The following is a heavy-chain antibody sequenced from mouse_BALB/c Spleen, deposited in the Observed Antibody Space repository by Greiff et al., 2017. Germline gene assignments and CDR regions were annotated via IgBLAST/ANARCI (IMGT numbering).Heavy chain of an antibody. CDR3: ARDEGTTVVGFAY. Sequence: VKVEESGPGLVAPSQSLSITCTVSGFSLTSYGVHWVRQPPGKGLEWLGVIWAGGSTNYNSALMSRLSISKDNSKSQVFLKMNSLQTDDTAMYYCARDEGTTVVGFAYWGQGTLVTVSA. CDR1: GFSLTSYG. CDR2: IWAGGST. J-gene: IGHJ3*01. D-gene: IGHD1-1*01. V-gene: IGHV2-9*02.